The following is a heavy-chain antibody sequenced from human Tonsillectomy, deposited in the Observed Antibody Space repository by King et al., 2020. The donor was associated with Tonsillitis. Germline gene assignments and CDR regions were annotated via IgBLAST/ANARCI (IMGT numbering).Heavy chain of an antibody. CDR2: INPSDRST. D-gene: IGHD6-19*01. CDR3: ARRAVACSIDY. Sequence: QLVQSGAEVRKPGASVKVSCKASGDTFTNHYIRWVRQAPGQGLEWMGIINPSDRSTYYAQKFQGRVTMTSDTSTSTVYMELSSLRSEDTAVYYCARRAVACSIDYWGQGALVTVSS. V-gene: IGHV1-46*01. J-gene: IGHJ4*02. CDR1: GDTFTNHY.